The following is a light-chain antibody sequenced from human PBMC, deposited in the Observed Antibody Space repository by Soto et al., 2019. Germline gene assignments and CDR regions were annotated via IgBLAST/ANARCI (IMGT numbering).Light chain of an antibody. CDR2: EGS. Sequence: QSALTQPASVSGSPGKRFPSSATATGSVVGSYNLVSWYQHHPGKAPKLMIHEGSKRPSGVSNRFSGSRSGNTASLTISGLQAEDEANYYCCSYAGSSTFVVFGGGTKLTVL. V-gene: IGLV2-23*01. CDR1: GSVVGSYNL. J-gene: IGLJ2*01. CDR3: CSYAGSSTFVV.